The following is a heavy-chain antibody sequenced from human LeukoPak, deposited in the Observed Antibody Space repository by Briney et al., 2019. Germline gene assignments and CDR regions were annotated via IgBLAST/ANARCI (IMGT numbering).Heavy chain of an antibody. CDR2: IYSSGST. J-gene: IGHJ4*02. V-gene: IGHV4-61*02. Sequence: SQTLSLTCTVSGGSISSGSYYWSWIRQPAGEGLEWIGRIYSSGSTNYNPSLKSRVTLSVDTSKNQFSLRLSSVTAADTAVYYCARGPADYNKLKPGDRDGYNFKSKRTPFDYWGQGTLVTVSS. CDR1: GGSISSGSYY. CDR3: ARGPADYNKLKPGDRDGYNFKSKRTPFDY. D-gene: IGHD5-24*01.